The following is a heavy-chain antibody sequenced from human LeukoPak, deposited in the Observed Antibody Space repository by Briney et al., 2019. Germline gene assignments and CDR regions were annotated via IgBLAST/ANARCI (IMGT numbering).Heavy chain of an antibody. CDR1: GFTFSSYG. CDR2: ISGSGGST. D-gene: IGHD4/OR15-4a*01. V-gene: IGHV3-23*01. J-gene: IGHJ4*02. Sequence: TGGSLRLSCAASGFTFSSYGMSWVRKAPGKGLEWVSAISGSGGSTYYADSVKGRFTISRDNSKNTLYLQMSNLRAEDTAVYYCARGETTMALSPFDYWGQGTLVTVSS. CDR3: ARGETTMALSPFDY.